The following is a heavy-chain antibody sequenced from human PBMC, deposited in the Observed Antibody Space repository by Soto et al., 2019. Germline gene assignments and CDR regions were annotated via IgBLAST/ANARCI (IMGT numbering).Heavy chain of an antibody. CDR1: GLSVSNNY. CDR2: VFSGGKT. D-gene: IGHD3-16*01. J-gene: IGHJ4*02. V-gene: IGHV3-53*01. CDR3: AKGDFDC. Sequence: EVHLVESGGGLIQPGGSLRLSCAVSGLSVSNNYMSWVRQAPGKGLEWVAIVFSGGKTYHADSVKGRFTVSRDNSKNTVDLQMNSRRAEDTAVYYCAKGDFDCWGQGTLVTVSS.